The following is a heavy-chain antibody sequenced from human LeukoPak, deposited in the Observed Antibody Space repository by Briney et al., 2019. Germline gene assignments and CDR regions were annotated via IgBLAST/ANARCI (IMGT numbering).Heavy chain of an antibody. V-gene: IGHV3-30*02. CDR3: ARCWGSGSYLFDAFDI. CDR1: GFTFRDYG. CDR2: IRYDGSNK. J-gene: IGHJ3*02. Sequence: GGSLRLSCAASGFTFRDYGMHWVRQAPGKGLEWVAFIRYDGSNKYYADSVKGRFTISRDNARNSLYLQMNSLRAEDTAVYYCARCWGSGSYLFDAFDIWGQGTMVTVSS. D-gene: IGHD1-26*01.